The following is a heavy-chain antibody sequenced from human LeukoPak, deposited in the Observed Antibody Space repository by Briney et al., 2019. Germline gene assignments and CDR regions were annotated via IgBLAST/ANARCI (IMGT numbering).Heavy chain of an antibody. V-gene: IGHV1-18*01. D-gene: IGHD1-26*01. J-gene: IGHJ5*02. Sequence: ASVKVSCKASGYTFTSYGISWVRQAPGQGLEWMGWINAYNGNTNYTQKLQGRVTMTTDTSTSTAYMELRSLRSDDTAVYYCARNRRANWFDPWGQGTLVTVSS. CDR3: ARNRRANWFDP. CDR1: GYTFTSYG. CDR2: INAYNGNT.